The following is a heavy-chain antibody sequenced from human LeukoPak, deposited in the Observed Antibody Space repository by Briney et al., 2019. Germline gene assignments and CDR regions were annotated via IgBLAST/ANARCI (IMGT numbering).Heavy chain of an antibody. J-gene: IGHJ4*02. CDR3: ARDSSAWGYFDY. CDR1: GGSISSSSYY. D-gene: IGHD6-19*01. V-gene: IGHV4-39*01. CDR2: IYYSGST. Sequence: SETLSLTCTVSGGSISSSSYYWGWIRQPLGKGLEWIGSIYYSGSTYYNPSLKSRVTISEDTSKNRFSLNLSSVTAADTAVYYCARDSSAWGYFDYWGQGALVTVSS.